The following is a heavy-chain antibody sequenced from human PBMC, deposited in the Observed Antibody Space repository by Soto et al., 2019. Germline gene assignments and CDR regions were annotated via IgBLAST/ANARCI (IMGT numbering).Heavy chain of an antibody. J-gene: IGHJ6*02. D-gene: IGHD6-19*01. CDR1: GFTFSSYA. V-gene: IGHV3-30-3*01. Sequence: QVQLVESGGGVVQPGRSLRLSCAASGFTFSSYAMHWVRQAPGKGLERVAVISYDGSNKYYADSVKGRFTISRDNSKNTLYLQMNSLRAEDTAVYYCARGWSYSSGKYGMDVWGQGTTVTVSS. CDR3: ARGWSYSSGKYGMDV. CDR2: ISYDGSNK.